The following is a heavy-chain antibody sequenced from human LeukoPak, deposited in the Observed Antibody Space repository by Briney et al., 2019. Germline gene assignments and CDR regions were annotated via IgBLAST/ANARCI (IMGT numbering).Heavy chain of an antibody. V-gene: IGHV4-4*02. Sequence: PSETLSLTCAVSGDSISSNNWWTWVRQPPGKGLEWIGEIYHSGDTNYNPSLKSRVTTSVDKSKNQFSLKLSSVTAADTAVYYCARYSAAVVFDYWGQGTLVTVSS. D-gene: IGHD6-13*01. CDR2: IYHSGDT. CDR3: ARYSAAVVFDY. CDR1: GDSISSNNW. J-gene: IGHJ4*02.